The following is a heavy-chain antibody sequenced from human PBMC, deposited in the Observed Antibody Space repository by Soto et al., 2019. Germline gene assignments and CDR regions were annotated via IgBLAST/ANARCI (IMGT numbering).Heavy chain of an antibody. CDR2: ISWNSGTK. V-gene: IGHV3-9*01. J-gene: IGHJ4*02. CDR3: VKDVIVYGRVANCAPALYFDY. Sequence: SLRLSCAASGFPLDDYAMHWVRQAPGKGLEWVSGISWNSGTKGYADSVKGRFTISRDNAKNSLYLQMSGLRAEDTAFHYCVKDVIVYGRVANCAPALYFDYWGQGALVTVSS. CDR1: GFPLDDYA. D-gene: IGHD3-22*01.